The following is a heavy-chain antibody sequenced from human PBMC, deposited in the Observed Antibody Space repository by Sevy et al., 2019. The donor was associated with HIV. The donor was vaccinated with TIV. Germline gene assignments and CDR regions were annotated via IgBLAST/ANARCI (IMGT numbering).Heavy chain of an antibody. V-gene: IGHV3-48*02. J-gene: IGHJ5*02. CDR3: ARDGGRGEVALDL. CDR1: GFRFRDYR. Sequence: GGYLRLSCAASGFRFRDYRMNWVRRAPGKGLERVSYITSSGNTINYADSVKGRFTVSRDNGRNSLYLQMNSLRHEDTAVYYGARDGGRGEVALDLWGQGTLVTVSS. CDR2: ITSSGNTI. D-gene: IGHD3-10*01.